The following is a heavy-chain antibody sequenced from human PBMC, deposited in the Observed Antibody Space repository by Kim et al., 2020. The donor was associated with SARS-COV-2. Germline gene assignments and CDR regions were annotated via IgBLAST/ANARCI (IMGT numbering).Heavy chain of an antibody. Sequence: VKGRFTISRDNSKNTLYLQMNSLRAEDTAVYYCVGAAADKGYYYYGMDVWGQGTTVTVSS. D-gene: IGHD6-13*01. V-gene: IGHV3-30*03. CDR3: VGAAADKGYYYYGMDV. J-gene: IGHJ6*02.